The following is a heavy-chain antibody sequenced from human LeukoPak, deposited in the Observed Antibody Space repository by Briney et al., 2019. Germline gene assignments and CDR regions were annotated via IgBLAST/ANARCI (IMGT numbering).Heavy chain of an antibody. Sequence: SETLSLTCAVYGGSFSGYYWSWIRQPPGKGLEWIGEINHSGSTNYNPSLKSRVTISVDTSKNQFSLKLSSVTAADTAVYYCARGLGYCSSTSCSRWFDPWGQGTLVTVSS. CDR1: GGSFSGYY. J-gene: IGHJ5*02. CDR3: ARGLGYCSSTSCSRWFDP. V-gene: IGHV4-34*01. CDR2: INHSGST. D-gene: IGHD2-2*01.